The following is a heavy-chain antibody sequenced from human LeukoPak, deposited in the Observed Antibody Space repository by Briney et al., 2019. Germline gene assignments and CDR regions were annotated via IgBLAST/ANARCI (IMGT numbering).Heavy chain of an antibody. CDR2: IYSSGST. V-gene: IGHV4-4*07. J-gene: IGHJ3*02. D-gene: IGHD2-8*01. CDR3: ARTSPKNGAFDI. Sequence: SETLSLTCTVSGGSISSYYWRWIRQPAAKGLEWIGRIYSSGSTNYNPSLNSRVTMSVDTSKNQFSLKLSSLTAADTAVYYCARTSPKNGAFDIWGQGTMVTVSS. CDR1: GGSISSYY.